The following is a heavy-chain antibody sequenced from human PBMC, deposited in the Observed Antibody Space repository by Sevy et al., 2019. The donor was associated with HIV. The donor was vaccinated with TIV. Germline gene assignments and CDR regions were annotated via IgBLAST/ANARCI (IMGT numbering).Heavy chain of an antibody. D-gene: IGHD2-2*01. V-gene: IGHV3-33*01. CDR3: ARGALRYCSSSSCYEGDYYYYGMDV. CDR2: IRYDGSNK. CDR1: GFTFSNYG. J-gene: IGHJ6*02. Sequence: GGSLRLSCTASGFTFSNYGIHWVRQAPGKGLEWVAAIRYDGSNKYYQDSVKGRFTISRDNSKNTLYLQINSLRVEDTAVYYCARGALRYCSSSSCYEGDYYYYGMDVWGQGTTVTVSS.